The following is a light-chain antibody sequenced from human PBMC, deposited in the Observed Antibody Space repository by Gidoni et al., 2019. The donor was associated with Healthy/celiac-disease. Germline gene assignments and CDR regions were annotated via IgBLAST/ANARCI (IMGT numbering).Light chain of an antibody. J-gene: IGKJ4*01. CDR3: QHYNDWPLT. V-gene: IGKV3-15*01. CDR1: QSLTTN. CDR2: GAS. Sequence: EIVLTQSPATLSVSPGERATLSCRASQSLTTNLAWYQQKPGQAPRLLIYGASTRATGIPVRFSGRGSGTEFTLTISSLQSEDFAVYFCQHYNDWPLTFGGGTKVEIK.